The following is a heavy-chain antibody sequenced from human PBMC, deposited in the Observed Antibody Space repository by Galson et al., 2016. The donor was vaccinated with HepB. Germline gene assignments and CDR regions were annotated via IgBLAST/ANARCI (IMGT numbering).Heavy chain of an antibody. D-gene: IGHD3-10*01. J-gene: IGHJ4*02. CDR2: ISGSGGST. Sequence: SLRLSCAASGFTFRSYAMTWVRQAPGKGLEWVSTISGSGGSTYHAAPVKGRFTISRDNSKNTVYLQMNSLRAEDTAVYYCAKFASGTYYLDSFDYWGQGTLVTVSS. CDR1: GFTFRSYA. V-gene: IGHV3-23*01. CDR3: AKFASGTYYLDSFDY.